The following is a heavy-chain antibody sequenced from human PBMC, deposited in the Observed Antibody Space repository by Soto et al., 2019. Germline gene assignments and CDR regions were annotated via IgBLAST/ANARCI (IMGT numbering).Heavy chain of an antibody. D-gene: IGHD4-17*01. V-gene: IGHV4-61*05. CDR3: AGISTTVTPPLDY. J-gene: IGHJ4*02. CDR1: GDSMSSSDYY. Sequence: PSETLSLTCAVSGDSMSSSDYYWGWIRQPPGKGLEWIGYIYYSGSTNYNPSLKSRVTISVDTSKNQFSLKLSSVTAADTAVYYCAGISTTVTPPLDYWGQGTLVTVSS. CDR2: IYYSGST.